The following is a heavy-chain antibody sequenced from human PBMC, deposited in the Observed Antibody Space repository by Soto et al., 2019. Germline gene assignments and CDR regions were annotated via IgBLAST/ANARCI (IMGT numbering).Heavy chain of an antibody. CDR1: GYTFTSYC. J-gene: IGHJ4*02. V-gene: IGHV1-18*01. Sequence: ASVKVSCKASGYTFTSYCISWVRQAPGQGLEWMGWISAYNGNTNYAQKLQGRVTMTTDTPTSTAYMELRSLRSDDTAVYYCARWAPTGSSGDFDYWGQGTLVTVSS. CDR2: ISAYNGNT. CDR3: ARWAPTGSSGDFDY. D-gene: IGHD6-19*01.